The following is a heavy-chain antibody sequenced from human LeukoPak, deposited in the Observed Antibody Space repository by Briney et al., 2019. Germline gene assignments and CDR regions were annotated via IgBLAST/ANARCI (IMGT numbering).Heavy chain of an antibody. CDR1: GDTFSSYA. V-gene: IGHV1-69*01. CDR3: AREEDCSSTSCYTGY. J-gene: IGHJ4*02. CDR2: IIPIFGTA. Sequence: SVKVSCKASGDTFSSYAISWVRQAPGQGLEWMGGIIPIFGTANYAQKFQGRVTITADESTSTAYMELSSLRSEDTAVYYCAREEDCSSTSCYTGYWGQGTLVTVSS. D-gene: IGHD2-2*02.